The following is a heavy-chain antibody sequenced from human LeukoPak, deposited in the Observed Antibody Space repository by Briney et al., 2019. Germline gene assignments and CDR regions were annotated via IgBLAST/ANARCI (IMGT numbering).Heavy chain of an antibody. CDR3: AGDGSGSYYISYYFDY. CDR1: GFTFSSYS. CDR2: ISSSSSTI. Sequence: GGSLRLSCAASGFTFSSYSMNWVRQAPGKGLEWVSYISSSSSTIYYADSVKGRFTISRDNAKNSLYLQMNSLRAEDTAVYYCAGDGSGSYYISYYFDYCGQRTLFTVSS. V-gene: IGHV3-48*01. J-gene: IGHJ4*02. D-gene: IGHD3-10*01.